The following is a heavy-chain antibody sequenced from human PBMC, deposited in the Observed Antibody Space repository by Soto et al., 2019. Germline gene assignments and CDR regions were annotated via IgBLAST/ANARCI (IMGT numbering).Heavy chain of an antibody. CDR3: AKDRDGMDV. D-gene: IGHD3-10*01. CDR2: ISYDGNDK. CDR1: GFTFSSYA. J-gene: IGHJ6*02. V-gene: IGHV3-30*18. Sequence: WGSLRLSCAASGFTFSSYAMSWVRQAPGKGLEWVTLISYDGNDKYYADSVKSRFTISRDNSKNTVYLQMTSLRVEDTAVYYCAKDRDGMDVWGQGTTVTVSS.